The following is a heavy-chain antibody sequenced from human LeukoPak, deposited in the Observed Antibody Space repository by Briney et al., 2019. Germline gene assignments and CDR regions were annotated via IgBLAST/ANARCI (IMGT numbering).Heavy chain of an antibody. D-gene: IGHD6-13*01. J-gene: IGHJ4*02. CDR1: GVSISSDNYS. V-gene: IGHV4-61*02. CDR2: VYASGSN. CDR3: ARISRGAAAGFDY. Sequence: SETLSLTCTVSGVSISSDNYSWSWIRQPAGKGLEWIGRVYASGSNNYNPSLKSRVTTSVDTSKKQFSLKLSSVTAADTAVYYCARISRGAAAGFDYWGQGTLVTVSS.